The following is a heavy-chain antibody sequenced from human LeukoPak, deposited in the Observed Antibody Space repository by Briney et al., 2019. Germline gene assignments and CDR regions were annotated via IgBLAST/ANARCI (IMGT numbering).Heavy chain of an antibody. V-gene: IGHV3-48*03. CDR3: ARDRGCNY. Sequence: GGSLRLSCAASGFTLSSYEMNWVRQAPGKGLEWVAYIDRASIHYADSVKGRFTISRDNAKNALYLQMDSLRAEDTAVYYCARDRGCNYWGQGTLVTVSS. J-gene: IGHJ4*02. CDR2: IDRASI. CDR1: GFTLSSYE.